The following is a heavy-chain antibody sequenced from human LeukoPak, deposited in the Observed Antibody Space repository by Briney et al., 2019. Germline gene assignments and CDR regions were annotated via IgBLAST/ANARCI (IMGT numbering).Heavy chain of an antibody. CDR3: ARLLTGATPFDY. J-gene: IGHJ4*02. CDR2: INPNSGGT. Sequence: GASVKVSCKASGYTFTGYYMHWVGQAPGQRLEWMGRINPNSGGTNYAQKFQGRVTMTRDTSISTAYMELSRLRSDDTAVYYCARLLTGATPFDYWGQGTLVTVSS. V-gene: IGHV1-2*06. D-gene: IGHD1-7*01. CDR1: GYTFTGYY.